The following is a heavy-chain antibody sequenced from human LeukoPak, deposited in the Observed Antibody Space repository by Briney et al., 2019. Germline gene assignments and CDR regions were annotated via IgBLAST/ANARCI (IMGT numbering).Heavy chain of an antibody. J-gene: IGHJ3*02. Sequence: GGSLRLSCVASGFTFSSYWMHWVRQVPGKGPVWVSRINSDGRITSYADSVKGRFTISRDNAKNTLYLQMNSLSAEDTAVYSCARVGVPQYAFDIWGQGTWVTVSS. CDR1: GFTFSSYW. CDR2: INSDGRIT. V-gene: IGHV3-74*01. D-gene: IGHD2-2*01. CDR3: ARVGVPQYAFDI.